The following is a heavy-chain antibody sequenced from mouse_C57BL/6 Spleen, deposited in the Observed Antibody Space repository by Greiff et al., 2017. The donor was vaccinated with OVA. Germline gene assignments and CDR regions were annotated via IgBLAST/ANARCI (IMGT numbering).Heavy chain of an antibody. CDR3: AIEGSTMIKAY. D-gene: IGHD2-4*01. Sequence: QVQLQQPGAELVKPGASVKVSCKASGYTFTSYWMHWVKQRPGQGLEWIGRLHPSDSDTNYNQKFKGKATLTVDKSSSTADMKLSSLTSEGSAVYYCAIEGSTMIKAYWGQGTLVTVSA. CDR1: GYTFTSYW. J-gene: IGHJ3*01. V-gene: IGHV1-74*01. CDR2: LHPSDSDT.